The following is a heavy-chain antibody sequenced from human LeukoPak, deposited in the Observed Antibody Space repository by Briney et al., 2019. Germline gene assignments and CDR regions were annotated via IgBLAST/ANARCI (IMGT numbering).Heavy chain of an antibody. V-gene: IGHV3-20*04. Sequence: GGSLRLSCAASGFTFDDYGMSWVRQAPGKGLEWVSGINWNGGSTGYADSVKGRFTIPRDNAKNSLYLQMNSLRAEDTALYYCARDRKKIRYFDWLPFDPWGQGTLVTVSS. D-gene: IGHD3-9*01. CDR3: ARDRKKIRYFDWLPFDP. CDR1: GFTFDDYG. J-gene: IGHJ5*02. CDR2: INWNGGST.